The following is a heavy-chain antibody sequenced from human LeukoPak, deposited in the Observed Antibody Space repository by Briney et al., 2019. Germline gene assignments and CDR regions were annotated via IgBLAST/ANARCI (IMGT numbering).Heavy chain of an antibody. CDR3: AKPHYYDSSGSYIAGAFDI. CDR2: LSGGARST. V-gene: IGHV3-23*01. J-gene: IGHJ3*02. CDR1: GFTFSSYA. D-gene: IGHD3-22*01. Sequence: GGSLRLSCAASGFTFSSYAMSWVRQAPGRGLEWVSTLSGGARSTYYADSVKGRFTISRDNSKNTLYLQMNSLRAEDTAVYYCAKPHYYDSSGSYIAGAFDIWGQGTMVTVSS.